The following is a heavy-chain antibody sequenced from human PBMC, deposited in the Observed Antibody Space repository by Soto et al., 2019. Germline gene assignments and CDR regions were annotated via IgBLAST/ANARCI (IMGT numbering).Heavy chain of an antibody. CDR3: TKSIAVVGLTYFDY. CDR2: VSNSGSST. D-gene: IGHD6-19*01. CDR1: GFTFSSYG. V-gene: IGHV3-23*01. Sequence: EVQLLESGGGLVQPGGSLRLSCAASGFTFSSYGMSWVRQAPGKGLEWVSAVSNSGSSTYYADSVKGRFTISRDNSKNTLYLQMNSLRAEDTAVYHCTKSIAVVGLTYFDYWGQGTLVTVSS. J-gene: IGHJ4*02.